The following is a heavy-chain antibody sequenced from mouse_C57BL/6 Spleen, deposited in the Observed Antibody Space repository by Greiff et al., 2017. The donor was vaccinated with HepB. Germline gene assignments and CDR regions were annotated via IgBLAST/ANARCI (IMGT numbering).Heavy chain of an antibody. CDR2: INYDGSST. Sequence: EVKLVESEGGLVQPGSSMKLSCTASGFTFSDYYMAWVRQVPEKGLEWVANINYDGSSTYYLDSLKSRFIISRDNAKNILYLQMSSLKSEDTATYYCARSLTGTPFDYWGQGTTLTVSS. CDR3: ARSLTGTPFDY. J-gene: IGHJ2*01. V-gene: IGHV5-16*01. D-gene: IGHD4-1*01. CDR1: GFTFSDYY.